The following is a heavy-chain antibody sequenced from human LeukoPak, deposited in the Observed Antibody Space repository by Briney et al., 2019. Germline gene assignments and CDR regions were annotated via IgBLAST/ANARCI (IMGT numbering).Heavy chain of an antibody. D-gene: IGHD4-11*01. CDR1: GDSISSSNYY. J-gene: IGHJ6*02. CDR2: IYYSGST. CDR3: ARHHQPEHYSNYYYYYCGMDV. Sequence: SETLSLTCTVSGDSISSSNYYWGWIRQPPGKGLEWIGSIYYSGSTYYNPSLKSRVTISVDTSKNQFSLKLSSVTAADTAVYYCARHHQPEHYSNYYYYYCGMDVWGQGTTVTVSS. V-gene: IGHV4-39*01.